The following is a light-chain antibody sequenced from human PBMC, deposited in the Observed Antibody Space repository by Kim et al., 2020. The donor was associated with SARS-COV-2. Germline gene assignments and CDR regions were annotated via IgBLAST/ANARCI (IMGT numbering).Light chain of an antibody. Sequence: VKLTGTLSSGHSSYAIAWHQQQPEKGPRFLMKVHRDGRHSKGDGIPDRFSGSSSGAERYLTISSLQSEDEADCYCQTLGTGIQGVFGGGTQLTVL. CDR1: SGHSSYA. CDR3: QTLGTGIQGV. CDR2: VHRDGRH. J-gene: IGLJ3*02. V-gene: IGLV4-69*01.